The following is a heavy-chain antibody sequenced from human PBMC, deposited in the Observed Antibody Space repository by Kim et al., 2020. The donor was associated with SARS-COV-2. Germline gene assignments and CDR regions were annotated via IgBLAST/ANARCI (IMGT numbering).Heavy chain of an antibody. CDR3: ARDTPGQKAYDI. V-gene: IGHV6-1*01. Sequence: DYAGSVKSRITIKADTSKNQFSLQRNSVSAEDTAVYYCARDTPGQKAYDIWGQGTMVTVSS. J-gene: IGHJ3*02.